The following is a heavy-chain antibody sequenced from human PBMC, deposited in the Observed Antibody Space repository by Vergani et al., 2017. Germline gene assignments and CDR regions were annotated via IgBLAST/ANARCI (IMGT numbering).Heavy chain of an antibody. J-gene: IGHJ5*02. CDR3: AREGGSGSLFDP. CDR1: GGSISSGGYY. CDR2: IYYSGST. Sequence: QVQLQESGPGLVKPSQTLSLTCTVSGGSISSGGYYWSWIRQPPGKGLEWIGYIYYSGSTNYNPSLKSRVTISVDTSKNQFSLKLSSVTAADTAVYYCAREGGSGSLFDPWGQGTLVTVSS. V-gene: IGHV4-61*08. D-gene: IGHD3-10*01.